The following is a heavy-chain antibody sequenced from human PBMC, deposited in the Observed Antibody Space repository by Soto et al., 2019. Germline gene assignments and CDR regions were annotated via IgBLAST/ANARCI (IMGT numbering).Heavy chain of an antibody. CDR2: IRRKANSYTT. V-gene: IGHV3-72*01. J-gene: IGHJ6*02. Sequence: EVQLVESGGGLVQPGGSLRLSCAASGLIFSDYHMDWVRQAPGKGLEWVGRIRRKANSYTTEYAASVKGRFTISRDDSKNSPYLPMNSLKSEDTTVYYCALLGGWSGGSNGMDVWGQGTTVTVSS. CDR1: GLIFSDYH. CDR3: ALLGGWSGGSNGMDV. D-gene: IGHD6-19*01.